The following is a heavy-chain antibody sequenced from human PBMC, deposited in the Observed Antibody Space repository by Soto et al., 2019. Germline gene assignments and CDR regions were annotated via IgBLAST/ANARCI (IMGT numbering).Heavy chain of an antibody. V-gene: IGHV3-66*01. CDR2: LYSGGRT. CDR1: GFTVSSTY. J-gene: IGHJ4*02. D-gene: IGHD3-3*01. CDR3: ARDAWSAWYFDY. Sequence: GGSLRLSCAASGFTVSSTYMSWVRQAPGKGLEWVSVLYSGGRTYYADSVKGRFTISRDDSKNTLHLQMNSLRTEDTAVYYCARDAWSAWYFDYWGQGTLVTVSS.